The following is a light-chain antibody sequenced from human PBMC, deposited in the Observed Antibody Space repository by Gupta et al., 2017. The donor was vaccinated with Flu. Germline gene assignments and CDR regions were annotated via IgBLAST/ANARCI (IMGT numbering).Light chain of an antibody. CDR2: LGA. Sequence: DIVMTQSPLSLSVTPGEPASISCTSSQSLLQTEGYDYLAWSLQKPGQSPHLLIYLGASRASGVPERLRGRGSGTNWFRKPSRVGAEDVGVYYCMQAHKNLYTFGQGTRLDIK. CDR3: MQAHKNLYT. CDR1: QSLLQTEGYDY. V-gene: IGKV2-28*01. J-gene: IGKJ2*01.